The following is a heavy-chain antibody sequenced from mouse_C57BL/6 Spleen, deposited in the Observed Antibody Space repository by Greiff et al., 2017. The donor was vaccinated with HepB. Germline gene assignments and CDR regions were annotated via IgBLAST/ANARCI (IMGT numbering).Heavy chain of an antibody. V-gene: IGHV1-26*01. J-gene: IGHJ3*01. CDR3: AKGGGFYYDYEGWFAY. D-gene: IGHD2-4*01. Sequence: VQLQQSGPELVKPGASVKISCKASGYTFTDYYMNWVKQSHGKSLEWIGDINPNNGGTSYNQKFKGKATLTVDKSSSTAYMELRSLTSEDSAVYYCAKGGGFYYDYEGWFAYWGQGTLVTVSA. CDR2: INPNNGGT. CDR1: GYTFTDYY.